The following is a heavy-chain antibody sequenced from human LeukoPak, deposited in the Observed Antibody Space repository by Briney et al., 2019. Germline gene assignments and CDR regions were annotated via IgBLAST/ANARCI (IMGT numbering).Heavy chain of an antibody. V-gene: IGHV3-30*02. D-gene: IGHD2-2*01. CDR1: GFTFSSYG. J-gene: IGHJ4*02. CDR2: IRYDGSNK. CDR3: AKDVFSEVPAAPL. Sequence: GGSLRLSCAASGFTFSSYGMHWVRQAPGKGLEWVAFIRYDGSNKYYADSVKGRFTISRDNSKNTLYLQMNSLRAEDTAVYHCAKDVFSEVPAAPLWGQGTLVTVSS.